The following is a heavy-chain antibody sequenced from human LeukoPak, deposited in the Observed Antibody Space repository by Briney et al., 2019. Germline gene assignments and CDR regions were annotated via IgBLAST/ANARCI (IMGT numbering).Heavy chain of an antibody. CDR1: GCSISSGYY. Sequence: SETLSLTCTVSGCSISSGYYWGWIRQPPGKGLEWIGSIYHSGSTYYNPSLKSRVTISVDTSKNQFSLKLSSVTAADTAVYYCARDRGSRSSGWDFDYWGQGTLVTVSS. CDR2: IYHSGST. V-gene: IGHV4-38-2*02. D-gene: IGHD6-19*01. CDR3: ARDRGSRSSGWDFDY. J-gene: IGHJ4*02.